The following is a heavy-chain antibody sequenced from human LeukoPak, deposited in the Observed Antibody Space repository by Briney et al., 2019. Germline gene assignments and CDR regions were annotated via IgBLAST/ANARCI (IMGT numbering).Heavy chain of an antibody. CDR1: GFTFDDYA. Sequence: PGRSLRLSCAASGFTFDDYAMRWVRQAPGKGLEWVSGISWNSGSIGYADSVKDRLTISRDNAKNSLYLQMNSLRAEDTAVYYCARDGRVAGFDYWGQGTLVTVSS. CDR3: ARDGRVAGFDY. CDR2: ISWNSGSI. V-gene: IGHV3-9*01. D-gene: IGHD6-19*01. J-gene: IGHJ4*02.